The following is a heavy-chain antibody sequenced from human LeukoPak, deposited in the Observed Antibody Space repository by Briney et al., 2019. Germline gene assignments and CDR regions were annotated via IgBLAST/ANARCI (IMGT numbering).Heavy chain of an antibody. CDR2: ISRDGSTV. Sequence: PGGSLRLSCAGSGFTFRNYEMSWVRQAPGKGLEWVSHISRDGSTVYYRDSVKGRFTISRDNAKNSLYLQMNSLRVEDTGVYYCARVGYSRNWHSGSAFDLWGQGTVVTVSS. CDR1: GFTFRNYE. D-gene: IGHD6-13*01. CDR3: ARVGYSRNWHSGSAFDL. V-gene: IGHV3-48*03. J-gene: IGHJ3*01.